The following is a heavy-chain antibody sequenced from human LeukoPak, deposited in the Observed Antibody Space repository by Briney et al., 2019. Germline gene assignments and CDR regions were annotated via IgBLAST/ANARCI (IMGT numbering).Heavy chain of an antibody. Sequence: ASVKVSCKASGYTFTSYAMNWVRQATGQGLEWMGWMNPNSGNTGYAQKFQGRVTMTRNTSISTAYMELSSLRSEDTAVYYCARSKDIVVVTATRNWFDPWGQGTLVTVSS. CDR1: GYTFTSYA. CDR3: ARSKDIVVVTATRNWFDP. D-gene: IGHD2-21*02. V-gene: IGHV1-8*02. CDR2: MNPNSGNT. J-gene: IGHJ5*02.